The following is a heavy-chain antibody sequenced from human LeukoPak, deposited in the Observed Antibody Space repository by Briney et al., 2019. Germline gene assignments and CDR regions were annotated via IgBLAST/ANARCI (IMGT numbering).Heavy chain of an antibody. Sequence: SQTLSLTCAISGDSVSSNSAAWNWIRQSPSRGLEWLGRTYYGSKWYNDYAVSVKSRITINPDTSKNQFSLQLNSVTPEDTAVYYCAREVMERWLQAGYFDYWGQGTLVTVSS. J-gene: IGHJ4*02. D-gene: IGHD5-24*01. CDR2: TYYGSKWYN. V-gene: IGHV6-1*01. CDR1: GDSVSSNSAA. CDR3: AREVMERWLQAGYFDY.